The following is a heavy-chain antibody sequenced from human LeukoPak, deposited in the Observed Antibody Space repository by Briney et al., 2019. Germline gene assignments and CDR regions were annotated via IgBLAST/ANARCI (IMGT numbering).Heavy chain of an antibody. Sequence: GGSLRLSCEASGFTFSSNWMHWVRQAPGKGLVWVSRINSDGSSISYADSVKARLTISRDNAKNTLFLQMNSLRAEDTAVYYCASSDWYAAFDIWGQGTMVTVSS. D-gene: IGHD3-9*01. V-gene: IGHV3-74*01. CDR3: ASSDWYAAFDI. CDR2: INSDGSSI. J-gene: IGHJ3*02. CDR1: GFTFSSNW.